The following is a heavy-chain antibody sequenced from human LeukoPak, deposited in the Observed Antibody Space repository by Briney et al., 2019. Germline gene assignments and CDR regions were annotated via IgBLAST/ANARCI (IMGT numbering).Heavy chain of an antibody. J-gene: IGHJ4*02. Sequence: ASVKVSCKASGYTFTSYDINWVRQATGQGLEWMGRINPNSGGTNYAQKFQGRVTVTGDTSISTAYMELSRLRSDDTAVYYCASEDVVVTAGYWGQGTLVTVSS. CDR2: INPNSGGT. CDR1: GYTFTSYD. CDR3: ASEDVVVTAGY. D-gene: IGHD2-21*02. V-gene: IGHV1-2*06.